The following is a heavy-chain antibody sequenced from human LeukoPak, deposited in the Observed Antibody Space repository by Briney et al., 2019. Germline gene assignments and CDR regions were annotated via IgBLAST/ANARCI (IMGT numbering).Heavy chain of an antibody. CDR1: GFTFSSYA. D-gene: IGHD1-26*01. J-gene: IGHJ4*02. V-gene: IGHV3-23*01. CDR3: AKGVVGATYY. Sequence: GASLRLSCAASGFTFSSYAMSWVRQAPGKGLEWVSAISGSGGSTYYADSVKGRFTISRDNSKNTLYLQMNSLRAEDTAVYCCAKGVVGATYYWGQGTLVTVSS. CDR2: ISGSGGST.